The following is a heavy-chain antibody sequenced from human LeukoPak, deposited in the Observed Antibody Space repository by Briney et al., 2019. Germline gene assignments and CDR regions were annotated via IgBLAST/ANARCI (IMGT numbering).Heavy chain of an antibody. V-gene: IGHV3-7*03. D-gene: IGHD4-17*01. Sequence: GGSLRLSCAASGFTFSSYAMSWVRQAPGRGLEWVATIWPDGSEKRYVDSLRGRVTISRDNVENSLYLQMNSLRAEDTAVYYCAKLKGSVTTWDFWGLGIRVTVSS. J-gene: IGHJ4*02. CDR2: IWPDGSEK. CDR3: AKLKGSVTTWDF. CDR1: GFTFSSYA.